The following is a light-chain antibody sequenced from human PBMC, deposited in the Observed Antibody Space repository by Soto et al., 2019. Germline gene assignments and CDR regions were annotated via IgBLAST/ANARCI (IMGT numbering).Light chain of an antibody. V-gene: IGLV1-44*01. Sequence: QSALTQPPSASGSPGQRVTISCSGSSSNIGSNTVNWYQQLPGTAPELLLYSNNQRPSGVPDRFSGSKSGTSASLAISGLQSEDEADYYCAAWDASLNGYVFGTGTKVTVL. CDR3: AAWDASLNGYV. J-gene: IGLJ1*01. CDR2: SNN. CDR1: SSNIGSNT.